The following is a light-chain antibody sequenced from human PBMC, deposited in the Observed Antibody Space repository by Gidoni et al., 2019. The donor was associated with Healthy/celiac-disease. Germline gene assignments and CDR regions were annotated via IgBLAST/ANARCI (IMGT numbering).Light chain of an antibody. J-gene: IGKJ4*01. V-gene: IGKV3-20*01. CDR3: QQYDSSPGLT. CDR1: RSVSSSY. Sequence: EIVFTPSSGALSLSPGETPTLPCRACRSVSSSYSAGYQQKPGQAPRLLLYGASSRSTGSPDRFSGSGSGTDFTLTISRLEPEDFAVYYCQQYDSSPGLTFGGGTKVEIK. CDR2: GAS.